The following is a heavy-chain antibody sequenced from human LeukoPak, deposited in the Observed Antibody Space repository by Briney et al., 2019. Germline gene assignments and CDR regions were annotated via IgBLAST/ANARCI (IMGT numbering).Heavy chain of an antibody. J-gene: IGHJ4*02. D-gene: IGHD2-8*02. Sequence: GGSLRLSCAVSRFTFSDYWMRWVRQAPGKGLEWVAAINKDGSEKQYVDSVKGRFTISRDNARDSVYLQMTSLGAEDTAVYYCATYTQYFGAPGGADYWGLRTLVTVSS. CDR3: ATYTQYFGAPGGADY. CDR2: INKDGSEK. CDR1: RFTFSDYW. V-gene: IGHV3-7*01.